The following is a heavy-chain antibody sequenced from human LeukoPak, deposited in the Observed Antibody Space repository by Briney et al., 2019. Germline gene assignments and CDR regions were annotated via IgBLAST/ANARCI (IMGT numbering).Heavy chain of an antibody. D-gene: IGHD3-10*01. CDR2: IIPIFGTA. CDR3: ARDRAGPGDY. V-gene: IGHV1-69*06. CDR1: GYTSTSYG. J-gene: IGHJ4*02. Sequence: EASVKVSCKASGYTSTSYGISWVRQAPGQGLEWMGGIIPIFGTANYAQKFQGRVTITADKSTSTAYMELSSLRSEDTAVYYCARDRAGPGDYWGQGTLVTVSS.